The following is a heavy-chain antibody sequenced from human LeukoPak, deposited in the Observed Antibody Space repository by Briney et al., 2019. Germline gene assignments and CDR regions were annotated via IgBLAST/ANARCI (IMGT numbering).Heavy chain of an antibody. CDR3: ARVVGVDYGDSTLNWFDP. D-gene: IGHD4-17*01. Sequence: SQTLSLTCAFSGGSISIGGYSWSWIRQPRGKGLEWIGYIYHSGSTYYNPSLKSRVTISVDRSKNQFSLKLSSVTAADTAVYYCARVVGVDYGDSTLNWFDPWGQGTLVTVSS. J-gene: IGHJ5*02. CDR2: IYHSGST. CDR1: GGSISIGGYS. V-gene: IGHV4-30-2*01.